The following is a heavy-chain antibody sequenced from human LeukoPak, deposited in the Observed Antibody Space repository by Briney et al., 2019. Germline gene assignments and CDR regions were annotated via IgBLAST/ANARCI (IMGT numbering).Heavy chain of an antibody. J-gene: IGHJ4*02. CDR3: ARDFVDRGMVNEC. CDR2: IYGGGHT. D-gene: IGHD5-18*01. Sequence: PGGSLRLPCAASGFSASGNYMSWVRQAPGKGLEWVSVIYGGGHTYYADSVKGRFTISRDKSRNTLYLQMNSLRAEDTAVYYCARDFVDRGMVNECWGQGTLVTVSS. V-gene: IGHV3-66*01. CDR1: GFSASGNY.